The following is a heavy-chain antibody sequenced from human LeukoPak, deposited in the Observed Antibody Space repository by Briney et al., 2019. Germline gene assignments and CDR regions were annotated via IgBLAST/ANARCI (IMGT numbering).Heavy chain of an antibody. CDR3: ASADYDDYYIDF. Sequence: SETLSLTCTVSGCSISSYYWSWIRQPPGKGLEWIGYIYYSGMTNYNPSLKSRVTISLYTSKNQFSLKLSSVTAADTAVYYCASADYDDYYIDFWGQGTLVTVSS. CDR1: GCSISSYY. J-gene: IGHJ4*02. V-gene: IGHV4-59*01. D-gene: IGHD4-17*01. CDR2: IYYSGMT.